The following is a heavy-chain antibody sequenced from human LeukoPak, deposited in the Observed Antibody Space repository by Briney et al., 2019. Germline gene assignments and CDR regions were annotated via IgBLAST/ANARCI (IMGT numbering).Heavy chain of an antibody. CDR2: IIPILGIA. V-gene: IGHV1-69*04. J-gene: IGHJ4*02. Sequence: ASVKVSCKASGGTFSSYAISWVRQAPGQGLEWMGRIIPILGIANYAQKFQGRVTITADKSTSTAYMELSSLRSEDTAVYYCARDLIGSGSYYVDYFDYWGQGTLVTVSS. CDR1: GGTFSSYA. CDR3: ARDLIGSGSYYVDYFDY. D-gene: IGHD3-10*01.